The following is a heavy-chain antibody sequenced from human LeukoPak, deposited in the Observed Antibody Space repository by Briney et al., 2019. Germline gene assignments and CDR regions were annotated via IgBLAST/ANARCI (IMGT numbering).Heavy chain of an antibody. CDR2: INPNSGGT. D-gene: IGHD3-10*01. J-gene: IGHJ4*02. CDR3: ARDMVRGVGTAGY. Sequence: GASVKVSCKASGYTFTGYYMHWVRQAPGQGLEWMGWINPNSGGTNYAQKFQGRVTMTRDTSISTAYMELSRLRSDDTAVYYCARDMVRGVGTAGYWGQGTLVTVSS. CDR1: GYTFTGYY. V-gene: IGHV1-2*02.